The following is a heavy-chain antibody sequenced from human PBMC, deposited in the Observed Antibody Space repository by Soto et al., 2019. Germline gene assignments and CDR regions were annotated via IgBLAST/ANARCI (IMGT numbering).Heavy chain of an antibody. CDR3: TTDGDYGDPLRY. V-gene: IGHV3-15*01. Sequence: EVQLVESGGGLVKPGGSLRLSCAASGFTFSNAWMSWVRQAPGKGLEWVGRIKSKTDGGTTDYAAPVKGRFTISRDNSKNPLYLQMNSLKTEDTAVYYCTTDGDYGDPLRYWGQGTLVTVSS. CDR1: GFTFSNAW. CDR2: IKSKTDGGTT. J-gene: IGHJ4*02. D-gene: IGHD4-17*01.